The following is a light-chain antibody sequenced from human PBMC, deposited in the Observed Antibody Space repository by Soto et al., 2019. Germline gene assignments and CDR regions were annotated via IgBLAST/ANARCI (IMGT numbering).Light chain of an antibody. CDR2: AAS. CDR3: QQSYSSPS. Sequence: DLQMTQSPSCLSASVGDRLTSTCRASQSISAYLNWYQHKPGKAPXXLIYAASSLQSGVPSRFSGRGSGTDFTLTISSLKPEDFATYYCQQSYSSPSFGGGTKVDIK. CDR1: QSISAY. V-gene: IGKV1-39*01. J-gene: IGKJ4*01.